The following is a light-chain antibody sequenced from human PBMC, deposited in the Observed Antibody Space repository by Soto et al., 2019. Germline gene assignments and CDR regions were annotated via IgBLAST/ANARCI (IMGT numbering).Light chain of an antibody. Sequence: QSVLTQPPSASGSRGQSVTISCTGTTSDIGGSNFVSWYQQHPGRAPKVVIYEVSKRPSGVPDRFSGYKSGNTASLTVSGLQDEDEADYYCSSFAGSNNVLFGGGTKLTVL. V-gene: IGLV2-8*01. CDR2: EVS. CDR3: SSFAGSNNVL. J-gene: IGLJ2*01. CDR1: TSDIGGSNF.